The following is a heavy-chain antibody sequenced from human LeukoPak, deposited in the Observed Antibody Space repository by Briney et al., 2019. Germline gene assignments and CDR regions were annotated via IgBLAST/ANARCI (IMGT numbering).Heavy chain of an antibody. CDR2: VSGSGGYT. V-gene: IGHV3-23*01. CDR1: GFTFSSYS. J-gene: IGHJ4*02. D-gene: IGHD3-22*01. Sequence: GGSLRLSCAASGFTFSSYSMNWVRQAPGKGLEWISSVSGSGGYTYYAGSVKGRFTISRDNSKNTLYLQMNSLRAEDTAIYYCAKDRPNYYDSSGHYYRRDGDYWGQGTLVTVSS. CDR3: AKDRPNYYDSSGHYYRRDGDY.